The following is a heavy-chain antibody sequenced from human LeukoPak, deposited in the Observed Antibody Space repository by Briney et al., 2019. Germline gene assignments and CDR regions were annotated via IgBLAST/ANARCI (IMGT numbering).Heavy chain of an antibody. J-gene: IGHJ4*02. V-gene: IGHV3-53*04. CDR3: ARLLRTGNTGYYHDS. CDR2: IYSGGST. D-gene: IGHD2-8*02. Sequence: GGSLRLSCAASGFTVSSNYMSWVRQAPGKGLEWVSVIYSGGSTYYADSVKGRFTISRHNSKNTLYLQMNSLRAEDTAVYYCARLLRTGNTGYYHDSWGQGTLVTVSS. CDR1: GFTVSSNY.